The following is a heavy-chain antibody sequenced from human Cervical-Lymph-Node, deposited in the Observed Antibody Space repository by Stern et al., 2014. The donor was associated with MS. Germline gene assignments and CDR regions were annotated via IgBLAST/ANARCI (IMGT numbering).Heavy chain of an antibody. D-gene: IGHD2-8*01. CDR2: ISYDGNHK. Sequence: QLVESGGAVVQPGRSLRLSCAASGFTFSSYGMHWVRQAPGKGLEWVTVISYDGNHKYYAASVKGRFTISRDNSKNTLHLQMNSVTPDDTAIYYCARDYEDTSMLFDHWGQGTLVTVSS. J-gene: IGHJ4*02. CDR3: ARDYEDTSMLFDH. V-gene: IGHV3-30*03. CDR1: GFTFSSYG.